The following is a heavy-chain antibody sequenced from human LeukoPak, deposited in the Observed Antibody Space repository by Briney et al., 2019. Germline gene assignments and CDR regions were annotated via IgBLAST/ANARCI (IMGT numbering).Heavy chain of an antibody. Sequence: PSETLSLTCTVSGGSISSSSYYWGWIRQPPGKGLEWIGSIDHSGTIYYNPSFKSRVTISVDTSKNQFSLKLNSVTAADTAVYHCARVMDYYDRDGYPPPAAADYWGQGTLVTVSS. D-gene: IGHD3-22*01. V-gene: IGHV4-39*07. CDR2: IDHSGTI. CDR3: ARVMDYYDRDGYPPPAAADY. J-gene: IGHJ4*02. CDR1: GGSISSSSYY.